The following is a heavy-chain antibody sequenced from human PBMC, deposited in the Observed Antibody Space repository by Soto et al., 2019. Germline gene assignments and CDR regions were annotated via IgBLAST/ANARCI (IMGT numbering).Heavy chain of an antibody. J-gene: IGHJ5*02. D-gene: IGHD3-10*01. V-gene: IGHV1-8*02. Sequence: AAVKVSCKASGYPLPSCDINWVRQATGQGLEWVGWMNPYSGISGYVHHFQGRITMTRNTSSITAYMELSRLTSEDTAVYYCARVRKGVMVRGAITKGWFDPWGQGTLVSVSA. CDR3: ARVRKGVMVRGAITKGWFDP. CDR1: GYPLPSCD. CDR2: MNPYSGIS.